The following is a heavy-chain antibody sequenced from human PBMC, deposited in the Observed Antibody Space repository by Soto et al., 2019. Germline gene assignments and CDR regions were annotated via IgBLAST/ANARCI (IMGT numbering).Heavy chain of an antibody. Sequence: GESLKISCKGSGYSFTSYWIGWVRQMPGKGLEWMGIIYPGDSDTRYSPSFQGQVTISADKSISTAYLQWSSLKASDTAMYYCARRFYSSGWYGYFDYWGQGTLGTVSS. D-gene: IGHD6-19*01. CDR3: ARRFYSSGWYGYFDY. V-gene: IGHV5-51*01. CDR1: GYSFTSYW. CDR2: IYPGDSDT. J-gene: IGHJ4*02.